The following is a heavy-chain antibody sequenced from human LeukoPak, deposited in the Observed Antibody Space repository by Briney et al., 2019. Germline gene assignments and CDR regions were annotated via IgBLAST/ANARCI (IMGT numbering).Heavy chain of an antibody. CDR1: GYTFTGYY. D-gene: IGHD3-22*01. V-gene: IGHV1-2*02. Sequence: ASVKVSCKVSGYTFTGYYMHWVRQAPGQGLEWMGWINPNSGGTNYAQKFQGRVTMTRDTSISTAYMELSRLRSDDTAVYYCAREGTYYDSSGYSFDYWGQGTLVTVSS. CDR2: INPNSGGT. J-gene: IGHJ4*02. CDR3: AREGTYYDSSGYSFDY.